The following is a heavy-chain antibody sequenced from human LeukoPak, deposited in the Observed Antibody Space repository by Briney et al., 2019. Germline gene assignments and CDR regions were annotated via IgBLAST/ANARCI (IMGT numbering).Heavy chain of an antibody. Sequence: ASVKVSCKASGYTFTSYGISWVRQAPGQGLEWMGWISAYNGNTNYAQKLQGRVTMTTDTSTSTAYMELSSLRSEDTAVYYCASEVHRYCSGGSCYFNDWGQGTLVTVSS. CDR2: ISAYNGNT. CDR1: GYTFTSYG. J-gene: IGHJ4*02. V-gene: IGHV1-18*01. D-gene: IGHD2-15*01. CDR3: ASEVHRYCSGGSCYFND.